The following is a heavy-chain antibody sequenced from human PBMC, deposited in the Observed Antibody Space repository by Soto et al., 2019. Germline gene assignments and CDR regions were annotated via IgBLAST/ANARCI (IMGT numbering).Heavy chain of an antibody. CDR3: AREVDYYGSWSYYYYYYGMDF. CDR1: GGSISSYY. D-gene: IGHD3-10*01. J-gene: IGHJ6*02. CDR2: IYYSGST. V-gene: IGHV4-59*01. Sequence: SETLSLTCTVSGGSISSYYWSWIRQPPGKGLEWIGYIYYSGSTNYNPSLKSRVTISVDTSKNQFSLKLSSVTAADTAVYYCAREVDYYGSWSYYYYYYGMDFWGQGTTVTVSS.